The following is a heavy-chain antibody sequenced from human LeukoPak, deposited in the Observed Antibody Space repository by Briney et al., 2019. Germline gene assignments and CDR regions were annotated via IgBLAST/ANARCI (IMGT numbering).Heavy chain of an antibody. CDR2: IYYSGST. D-gene: IGHD5-18*01. Sequence: SETLSLTCTVSGGSISSGGYYWSWIRQHPGTGLEWIGYIYYSGSTYYNPSLKSRVTISVDTSKNQFSLKLSSVTAADTAVYYCATLRIQLWLYYFDYWGQGTLVTVSS. CDR3: ATLRIQLWLYYFDY. CDR1: GGSISSGGYY. V-gene: IGHV4-31*03. J-gene: IGHJ4*02.